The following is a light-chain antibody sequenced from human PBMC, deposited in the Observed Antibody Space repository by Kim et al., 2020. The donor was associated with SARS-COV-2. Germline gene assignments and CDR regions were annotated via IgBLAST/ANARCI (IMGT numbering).Light chain of an antibody. CDR1: SSDVGGYNS. J-gene: IGLJ1*01. CDR3: CSYAGSYTFVYV. Sequence: SVTISCTGTSSDVGGYNSVSWYQQHPGKAPKLMIYDVSKRPSGVPGRFSGSKSGNTASLTISGLQAEDEADYYCCSYAGSYTFVYVFGTGTKVTVL. V-gene: IGLV2-11*01. CDR2: DVS.